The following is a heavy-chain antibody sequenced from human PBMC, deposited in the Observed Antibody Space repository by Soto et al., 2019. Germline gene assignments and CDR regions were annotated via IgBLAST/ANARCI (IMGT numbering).Heavy chain of an antibody. CDR2: ISYDGSNK. D-gene: IGHD3-3*01. J-gene: IGHJ6*02. Sequence: PGGSLRLSWAAAPFTFSSYGMHWVRQAPGKWLEWAAVISYDGSNKYYADSVNCLFTISRYNSKNTLYMQMNSLRAEDTAVYYCAKDEAAYDFWSGYYWQYYYYGMDVWGQGTTVTVSS. CDR3: AKDEAAYDFWSGYYWQYYYYGMDV. V-gene: IGHV3-30*18. CDR1: PFTFSSYG.